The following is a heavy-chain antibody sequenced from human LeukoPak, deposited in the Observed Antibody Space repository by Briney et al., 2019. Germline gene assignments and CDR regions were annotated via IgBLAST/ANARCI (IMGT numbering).Heavy chain of an antibody. D-gene: IGHD4-17*01. CDR3: GRGESLDGDYPPGY. CDR1: GGSISSYY. CDR2: IFYSGST. Sequence: SETLSLTCTVSGGSISSYYWSWIRQPPGKGLEWIGNIFYSGSTYYNPSLKSRVTISVDMSKNQFSLKLSSLTAADTAVYYCGRGESLDGDYPPGYWGQGTLVTVSS. V-gene: IGHV4-59*01. J-gene: IGHJ4*02.